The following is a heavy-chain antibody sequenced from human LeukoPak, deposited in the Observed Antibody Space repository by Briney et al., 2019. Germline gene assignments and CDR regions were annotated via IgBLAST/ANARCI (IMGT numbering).Heavy chain of an antibody. Sequence: GGSLRLSCAASGFTFSSYWMHWVRQAPGKGLVWVSRINSDGSSTSYADSVKGRFTISRDNAKNTLYLQMNSLRAGDTAVYYCARVGYSYGPYYFDYWGQGTLVTVSS. CDR2: INSDGSST. CDR1: GFTFSSYW. D-gene: IGHD5-18*01. J-gene: IGHJ4*02. CDR3: ARVGYSYGPYYFDY. V-gene: IGHV3-74*01.